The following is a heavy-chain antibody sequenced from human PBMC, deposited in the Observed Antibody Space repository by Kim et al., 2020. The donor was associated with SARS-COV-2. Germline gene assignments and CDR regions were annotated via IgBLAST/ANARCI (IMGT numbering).Heavy chain of an antibody. CDR3: ARDSAYRYWNDRGADYFYG. CDR1: GYTFSSYA. J-gene: IGHJ6*01. V-gene: IGHV1-69*04. CDR2: IIPILGIA. D-gene: IGHD1-1*01. Sequence: SVKVSCKASGYTFSSYAISWVRQAPGQGLEWMGRIIPILGIANYAQKFQGRVTITADKSTSTAYMELSSLRSEDTAVYYCARDSAYRYWNDRGADYFYG.